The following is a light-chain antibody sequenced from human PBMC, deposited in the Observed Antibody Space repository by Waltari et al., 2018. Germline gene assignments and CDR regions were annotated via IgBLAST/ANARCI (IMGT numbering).Light chain of an antibody. CDR1: SNDVGGYNY. V-gene: IGLV2-14*03. Sequence: QSALTQPASVSGSPGQSITISCTGTSNDVGGYNYVSWCQQHPGKAPKLMIYDVNNRPSGVSNRFSGSKSGNTASLTISGLQTEDEADYYCSSYSTSGTWVFGGGTK. CDR2: DVN. CDR3: SSYSTSGTWV. J-gene: IGLJ3*02.